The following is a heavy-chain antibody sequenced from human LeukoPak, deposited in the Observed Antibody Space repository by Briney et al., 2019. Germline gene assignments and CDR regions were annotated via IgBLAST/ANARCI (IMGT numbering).Heavy chain of an antibody. D-gene: IGHD3-10*01. Sequence: QPGGSLRLSFAASGFTFSSYAMHWVRQAPGKGLEWVAVISYDGSNKYNADSVKGRFTISRDNSKNTLYLQMNSLRAEDTAVYYCARGPYGSGSYPSYYYGMDVWGQGTTVTVSS. CDR2: ISYDGSNK. J-gene: IGHJ6*02. V-gene: IGHV3-30*14. CDR3: ARGPYGSGSYPSYYYGMDV. CDR1: GFTFSSYA.